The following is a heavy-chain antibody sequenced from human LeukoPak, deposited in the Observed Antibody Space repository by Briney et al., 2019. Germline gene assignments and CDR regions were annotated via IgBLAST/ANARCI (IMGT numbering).Heavy chain of an antibody. D-gene: IGHD3-3*01. Sequence: PSETLSLTCAVYGGSFSGYYWSWIRQPPGKGLEWIGEINHSGGTNYNPSLKSRVTISVDTSKNQFSLKLSSVTAADTAVYYCARGFALEWLLSELYYYYMDVWGKGTTVTVSS. CDR2: INHSGGT. CDR1: GGSFSGYY. J-gene: IGHJ6*03. CDR3: ARGFALEWLLSELYYYYMDV. V-gene: IGHV4-34*01.